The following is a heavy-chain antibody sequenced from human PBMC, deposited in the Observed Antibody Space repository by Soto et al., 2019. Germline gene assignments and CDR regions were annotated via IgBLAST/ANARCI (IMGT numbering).Heavy chain of an antibody. CDR1: GFTFSDFF. V-gene: IGHV3-11*06. CDR3: ARDRSYGDVDY. Sequence: KPGVSQRLSCAAYGFTFSDFFMSWFRQAPGKGLEWVSFISSSSTHTNYADSVKGRFTVSRDNAKNSLYLQMTSLRVEDTAVYFCARDRSYGDVDYWGPGTLVTVSS. D-gene: IGHD5-18*01. J-gene: IGHJ4*02. CDR2: ISSSSTHT.